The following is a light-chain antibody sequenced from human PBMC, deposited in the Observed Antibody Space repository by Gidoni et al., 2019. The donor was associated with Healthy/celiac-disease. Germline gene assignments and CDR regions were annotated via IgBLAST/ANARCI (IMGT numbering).Light chain of an antibody. CDR2: KAS. J-gene: IGKJ3*01. CDR1: QSISSW. V-gene: IGKV1-5*03. CDR3: QQYNSYSGT. Sequence: DIQMTQSPSTLSASVGDRVTITCRASQSISSWLAWYQQKPGKAPKLLIYKASSLESGVPSRFSGSGSGTEFTLTISSLQPDDFATYYCQQYNSYSGTFGPGPKVDIK.